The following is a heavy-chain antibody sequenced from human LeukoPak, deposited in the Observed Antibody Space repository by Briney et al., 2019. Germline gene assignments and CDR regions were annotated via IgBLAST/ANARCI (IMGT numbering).Heavy chain of an antibody. CDR3: ARNYYDSSGYVDWFDP. CDR1: GHTFTSYG. Sequence: ASVKVSCKASGHTFTSYGISWVRQAPGQGLEWMGWISAYNGNTNYAQKLQGRVTMTTDTSTSTAYMELRSLRSDDTAVYYCARNYYDSSGYVDWFDPWGQGTLVTVSS. CDR2: ISAYNGNT. D-gene: IGHD3-22*01. J-gene: IGHJ5*02. V-gene: IGHV1-18*01.